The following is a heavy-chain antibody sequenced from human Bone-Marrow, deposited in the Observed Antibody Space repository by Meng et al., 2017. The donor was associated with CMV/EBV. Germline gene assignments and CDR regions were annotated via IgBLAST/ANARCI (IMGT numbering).Heavy chain of an antibody. Sequence: GSLRLSCAVYGGSFSGYYWSWIRQPPGKGLEWIGEINHSGSTNYNPSLKSRVTISVDTSKNQFSLNLNSVTATDTAVYYCARHTIAFDPWGQGTLVTIYS. V-gene: IGHV4-34*01. J-gene: IGHJ5*02. D-gene: IGHD3-10*01. CDR2: INHSGST. CDR1: GGSFSGYY. CDR3: ARHTIAFDP.